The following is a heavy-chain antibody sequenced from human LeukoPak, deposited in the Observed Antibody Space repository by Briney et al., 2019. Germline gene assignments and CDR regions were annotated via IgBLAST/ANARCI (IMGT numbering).Heavy chain of an antibody. CDR2: IIPILGIA. CDR3: ARVGRYYGSGSYYYNWFDP. J-gene: IGHJ5*02. Sequence: SVKDSCKASGGTFSSYAISWVRQAPGQGLEWMGRIIPILGIANYAQKFQGRVTITADKSTSTAYMELSSLRSEDTAVYYCARVGRYYGSGSYYYNWFDPWGQGTLVTVSS. V-gene: IGHV1-69*04. D-gene: IGHD3-10*01. CDR1: GGTFSSYA.